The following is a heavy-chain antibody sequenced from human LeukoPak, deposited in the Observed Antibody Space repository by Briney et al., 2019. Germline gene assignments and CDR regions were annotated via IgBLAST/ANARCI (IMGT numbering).Heavy chain of an antibody. CDR3: ARLSTFIWKASGWLDVFDI. CDR1: DGSISNSGYY. D-gene: IGHD6-19*01. Sequence: SETLSLTCTVSDGSISNSGYYWGWIRQPAGKGLEWIGSFSYYGSTYYNPSLKNRVTISVDTSKSQFSLKLRSVTAADTAMYYCARLSTFIWKASGWLDVFDIWDQGTTVTVSS. CDR2: FSYYGST. J-gene: IGHJ3*02. V-gene: IGHV4-39*01.